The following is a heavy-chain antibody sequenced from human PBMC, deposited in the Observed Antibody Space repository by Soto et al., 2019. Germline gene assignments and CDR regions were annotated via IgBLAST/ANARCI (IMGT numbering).Heavy chain of an antibody. V-gene: IGHV4-31*03. J-gene: IGHJ5*02. D-gene: IGHD2-15*01. CDR2: IYYSGST. CDR3: ARAFGCSGGSCYAGYNWFDP. Sequence: QVQLQESGPGLVKPSQTLSLTCTVSGGSISSGGYYWSWIRQHPGKGLEWIGYIYYSGSTYYNPSLKSRVTISVYTSKNQFSLKMSSVTAADTAVYYCARAFGCSGGSCYAGYNWFDPWGQGTLVTVSS. CDR1: GGSISSGGYY.